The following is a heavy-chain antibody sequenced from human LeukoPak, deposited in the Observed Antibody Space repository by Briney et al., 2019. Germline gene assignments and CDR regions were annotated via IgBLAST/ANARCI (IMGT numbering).Heavy chain of an antibody. CDR1: GFTFSSYS. V-gene: IGHV3-48*01. CDR2: ISSSSSTI. Sequence: PEGSLRLSCAASGFTFSSYSMNWVRQAPGKGLEWVSYISSSSSTIYYADSVKGRFTISRDNAKNSLYLQMNSLRAEDTAVYYCARVGDGDWFDPWGQGTLVTVSS. J-gene: IGHJ5*02. D-gene: IGHD3-16*01. CDR3: ARVGDGDWFDP.